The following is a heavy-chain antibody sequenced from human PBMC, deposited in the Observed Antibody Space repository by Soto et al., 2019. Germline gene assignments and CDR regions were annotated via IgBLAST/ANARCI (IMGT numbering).Heavy chain of an antibody. CDR2: ISPDGSDV. J-gene: IGHJ4*02. V-gene: IGHV3-74*01. Sequence: GGSLRLSCAASGFPFTNYWMNWVRQTPGKGLMWVSRISPDGSDVGYADSVEGRFTVSRDNAKNTLYLQVHSLRAEDTAMYYCACWGNIVPVAPSDFDRWGQGNLVTVSS. CDR1: GFPFTNYW. D-gene: IGHD3-16*01. CDR3: ACWGNIVPVAPSDFDR.